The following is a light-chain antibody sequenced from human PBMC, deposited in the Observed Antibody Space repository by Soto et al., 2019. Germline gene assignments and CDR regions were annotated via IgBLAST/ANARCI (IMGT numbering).Light chain of an antibody. Sequence: VITQSPATLCVSPGERATLCCRASESVSSNLAWYQQRPGQAPRLLIYGASTRATDTPVRFRGSGSGTEFTLTISSLQSEDFAVYYCQQYNNWPPSIIFGQGTRLEIK. CDR1: ESVSSN. V-gene: IGKV3-15*01. CDR3: QQYNNWPPSII. J-gene: IGKJ5*01. CDR2: GAS.